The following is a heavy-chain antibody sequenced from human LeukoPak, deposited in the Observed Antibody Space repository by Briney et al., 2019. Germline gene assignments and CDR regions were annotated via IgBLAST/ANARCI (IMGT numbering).Heavy chain of an antibody. V-gene: IGHV1-2*02. Sequence: GASVKVSCKASGYTFTGYYMHWVRQAPGQGLEWMGWINPNSGGTNYAQKFQGRVTMTRDTSISTAYMELSRLRSDDTAVYYCARDSSGWSEYNWFDPWGQGTLVTVSS. CDR3: ARDSSGWSEYNWFDP. CDR1: GYTFTGYY. J-gene: IGHJ5*02. CDR2: INPNSGGT. D-gene: IGHD6-19*01.